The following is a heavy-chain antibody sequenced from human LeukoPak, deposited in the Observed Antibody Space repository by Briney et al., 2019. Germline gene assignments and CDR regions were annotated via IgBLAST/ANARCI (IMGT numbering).Heavy chain of an antibody. D-gene: IGHD3-10*01. CDR2: IYYSGST. CDR1: GGSISSYY. Sequence: SETLSLTCTVSGGSISSYYWSWIRQPPGKGLEWIGYIYYSGSTNYNPSLKSRVTISVDTSKNQFSLKLSSVTAADTAVYYCARVRSFGELAFDYWSQGTLVTVSS. CDR3: ARVRSFGELAFDY. J-gene: IGHJ4*02. V-gene: IGHV4-59*01.